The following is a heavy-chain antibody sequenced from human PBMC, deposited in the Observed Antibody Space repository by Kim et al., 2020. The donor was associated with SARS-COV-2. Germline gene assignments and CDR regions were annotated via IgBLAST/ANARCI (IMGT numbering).Heavy chain of an antibody. J-gene: IGHJ6*02. CDR2: ISYDGSNK. CDR3: AKDRGGTGSGSYLGRCMDV. Sequence: GGSLRLSCAASGFTFSSYGMHWVRQAPGKGLEWVAVISYDGSNKYYADSVKGRFTISRDNSKNTLYLQMNSLRAEDTAVYYCAKDRGGTGSGSYLGRCMDVWGQGTTVTVS. D-gene: IGHD3-10*01. CDR1: GFTFSSYG. V-gene: IGHV3-30*18.